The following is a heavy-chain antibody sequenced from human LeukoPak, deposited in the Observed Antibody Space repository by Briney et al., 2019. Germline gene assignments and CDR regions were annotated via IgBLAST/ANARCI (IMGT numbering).Heavy chain of an antibody. CDR3: ARDGALMVPPNWFDP. Sequence: PGGSLRLSCAASGFSFSSYSMNWVRQAPGKGLEWVSSMSTSSSYIYYADSVRGRFTISRDNAKNSLYLQMNSLRAEDTAVYYCARDGALMVPPNWFDPWGQGTLVTVSS. D-gene: IGHD2-8*01. J-gene: IGHJ5*02. CDR2: MSTSSSYI. V-gene: IGHV3-21*01. CDR1: GFSFSSYS.